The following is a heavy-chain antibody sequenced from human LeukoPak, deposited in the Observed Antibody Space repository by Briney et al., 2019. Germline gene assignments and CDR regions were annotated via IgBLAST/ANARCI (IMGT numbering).Heavy chain of an antibody. Sequence: SGGSLRLSCAASGFTFSIYAMSWVRQAPGKGLEWASGISDSGGSTYYADSVKGRFTISRDNSKNTLYLQVNSLRAEDTAVYYCARAMWTTPDYWGQGTLVTVSS. CDR3: ARAMWTTPDY. J-gene: IGHJ4*02. CDR1: GFTFSIYA. D-gene: IGHD3/OR15-3a*01. CDR2: ISDSGGST. V-gene: IGHV3-23*01.